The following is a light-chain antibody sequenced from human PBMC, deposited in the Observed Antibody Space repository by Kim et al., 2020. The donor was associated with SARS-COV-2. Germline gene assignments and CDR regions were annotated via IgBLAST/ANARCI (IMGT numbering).Light chain of an antibody. Sequence: ASVGDRVTIACRASQSISSSLAWYQQKPGTAPKLLIYEASSLEDGVPSRFYGRGYGTDFTLTISSLQPDDCATYFCQQYHDYSMTVGQGTKVDIK. CDR1: QSISSS. J-gene: IGKJ1*01. CDR2: EAS. CDR3: QQYHDYSMT. V-gene: IGKV1-5*03.